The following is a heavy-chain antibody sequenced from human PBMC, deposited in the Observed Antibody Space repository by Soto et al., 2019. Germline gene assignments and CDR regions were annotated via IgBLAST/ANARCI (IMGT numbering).Heavy chain of an antibody. CDR2: ISTSGGYK. J-gene: IGHJ4*02. Sequence: GGSLRLSCAASGFNFNTYSMNRVRQAPGKGLEWVSFISTSGGYKYYADSVKGRFTISRDNAKNSLYLQMNSLRAEDTAVYYCATSIAAPGTNWGQGTLVTVSS. CDR3: ATSIAAPGTN. CDR1: GFNFNTYS. V-gene: IGHV3-21*04. D-gene: IGHD6-13*01.